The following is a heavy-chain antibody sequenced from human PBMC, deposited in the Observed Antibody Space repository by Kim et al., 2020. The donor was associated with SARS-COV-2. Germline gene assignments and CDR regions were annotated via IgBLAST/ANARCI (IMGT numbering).Heavy chain of an antibody. J-gene: IGHJ4*02. V-gene: IGHV3-30*18. Sequence: GGSLRLSCAASGFTFSSYGMHWVRQAPGKGLEWVAVISYDGSNKYYADSVKGRFTISRDNSKNTLYLQMNSLRAEETAVYYCAKDLGAVGYSSSWGFDYWGQGTLVTVSS. CDR2: ISYDGSNK. D-gene: IGHD6-13*01. CDR3: AKDLGAVGYSSSWGFDY. CDR1: GFTFSSYG.